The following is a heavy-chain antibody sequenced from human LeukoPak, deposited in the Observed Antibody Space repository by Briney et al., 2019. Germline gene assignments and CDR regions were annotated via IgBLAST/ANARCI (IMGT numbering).Heavy chain of an antibody. CDR1: GFTFSTYG. CDR3: ARDAFGGSGSYTDY. D-gene: IGHD3-10*01. J-gene: IGHJ4*02. CDR2: IWYDGSNK. Sequence: PGGSLRLSCAASGFTFSTYGMHWGRQAPGKGLEWVAVIWYDGSNKYYADSVKGRFTISRDTSKNTLYLQMNSLRAEDTAIYYCARDAFGGSGSYTDYWGQGTLVTVSS. V-gene: IGHV3-33*01.